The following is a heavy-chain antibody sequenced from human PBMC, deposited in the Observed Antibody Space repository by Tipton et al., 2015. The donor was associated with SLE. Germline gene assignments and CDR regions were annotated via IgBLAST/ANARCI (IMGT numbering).Heavy chain of an antibody. J-gene: IGHJ3*02. CDR2: LYTSGST. D-gene: IGHD2-2*01. CDR3: ARDPPASTNAFDI. Sequence: TLSLTCTVSGGSISSGSYYWCWIRQPAGKGLEWIGRLYTSGSTNYNPSLKSRVTISVDTSENQFSLKLCSVTAADTAVYYCARDPPASTNAFDIWGQGKMVSVSS. V-gene: IGHV4-61*02. CDR1: GGSISSGSYY.